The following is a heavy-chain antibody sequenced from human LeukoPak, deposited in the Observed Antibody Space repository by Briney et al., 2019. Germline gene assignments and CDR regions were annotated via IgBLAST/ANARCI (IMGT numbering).Heavy chain of an antibody. J-gene: IGHJ4*02. D-gene: IGHD6-13*01. CDR3: ARGKYSSSWTRDY. Sequence: GGSLRLSCAASGFTFSDYYMSWIRQAPGKGLEWVSYISSSSSYTKYADSVKGRFTISRDNAKNTLYLEMSSLRAEDTAVYYCARGKYSSSWTRDYWGQGTLVTASS. CDR1: GFTFSDYY. CDR2: ISSSSSYT. V-gene: IGHV3-11*06.